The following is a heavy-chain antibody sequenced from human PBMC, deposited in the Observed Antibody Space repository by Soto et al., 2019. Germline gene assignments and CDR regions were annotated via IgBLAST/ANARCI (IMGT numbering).Heavy chain of an antibody. V-gene: IGHV1-18*01. CDR2: ISAYNGNT. Sequence: QVQLVQSGAEVKKPGASVKVSCKASGYTFTSYGISWVRQAPGQGLEWMGWISAYNGNTNYAQKLQGRVTMNTDTSTSTAYMELRRLRSDDTAVYYCARSNVDIVATIKWAVGDDYWGQGTLVTVSS. D-gene: IGHD5-12*01. CDR3: ARSNVDIVATIKWAVGDDY. J-gene: IGHJ4*02. CDR1: GYTFTSYG.